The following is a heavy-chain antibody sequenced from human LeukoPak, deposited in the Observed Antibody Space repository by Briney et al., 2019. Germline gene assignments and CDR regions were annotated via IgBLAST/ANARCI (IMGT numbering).Heavy chain of an antibody. CDR1: GFTFSDYY. CDR2: ISSSGSTI. J-gene: IGHJ4*02. Sequence: GGSLRLSCAASGFTFSDYYMSWIRQAPGKGLEWVSYISSSGSTIYYADSVEGRFTISRDNAKNSLYLQMNSLRAEDTAVYYCASGRLFEAAGTLDYWGQGTLVTVSS. D-gene: IGHD6-13*01. CDR3: ASGRLFEAAGTLDY. V-gene: IGHV3-11*01.